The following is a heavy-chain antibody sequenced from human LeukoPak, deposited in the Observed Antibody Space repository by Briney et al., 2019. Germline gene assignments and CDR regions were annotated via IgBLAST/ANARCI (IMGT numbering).Heavy chain of an antibody. Sequence: SETLSLTCTVSGGSISSGGYYWSWIRQHPGKGLEWIGYIYYSGSTYYNPSLKSRVTISVDTSKNQFSLKLSSVTAADTAVYYCARHRGVVSSYYCYGMDVWGQGTTVTVSS. CDR1: GGSISSGGYY. CDR3: ARHRGVVSSYYCYGMDV. CDR2: IYYSGST. V-gene: IGHV4-39*01. D-gene: IGHD3-3*01. J-gene: IGHJ6*02.